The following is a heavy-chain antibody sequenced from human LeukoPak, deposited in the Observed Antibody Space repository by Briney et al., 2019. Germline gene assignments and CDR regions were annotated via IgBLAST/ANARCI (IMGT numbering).Heavy chain of an antibody. CDR3: ARAQSPAFDI. CDR2: INMGGSDK. Sequence: GGSLRLSCAAAGFTVVISWIGWGRQAGRKGLGWGANINMGGSDKYYVDCVKGRFTIPRDNAKNSLYLQMNSLRAAATAVYYCARAQSPAFDIWGQGTMVTVSS. CDR1: GFTVVISW. J-gene: IGHJ3*02. V-gene: IGHV3-7*01.